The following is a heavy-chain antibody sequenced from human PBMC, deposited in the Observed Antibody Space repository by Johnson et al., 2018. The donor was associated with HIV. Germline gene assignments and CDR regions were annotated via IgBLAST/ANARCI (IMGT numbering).Heavy chain of an antibody. CDR1: GFTFDDYA. D-gene: IGHD3-10*01. CDR3: AKDTDEGSGAFDI. CDR2: ISWKSGSI. Sequence: VQLVESGGGLVQPGRSLRLSCAASGFTFDDYAMHWVRQAPGKGLEWVSGISWKSGSIGDADSVKGRFTISRDNSKNTLYLQMNSLRAEDTALYYCAKDTDEGSGAFDIWGQGTMVTVSS. V-gene: IGHV3-9*01. J-gene: IGHJ3*02.